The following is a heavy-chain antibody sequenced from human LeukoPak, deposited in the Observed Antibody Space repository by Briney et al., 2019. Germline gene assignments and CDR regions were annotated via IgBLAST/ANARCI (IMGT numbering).Heavy chain of an antibody. CDR1: GFSFSSYA. V-gene: IGHV3-30-3*01. CDR3: AREYSSAWLFDY. D-gene: IGHD6-19*01. J-gene: IGHJ4*02. CDR2: ISYDGSNK. Sequence: PGGSLRLSCAASGFSFSSYAMHWVRQAPGKGLEWVALISYDGSNKYYADSVKGRFTISRDNSKNTLYLQMNSLRAEDTAVYYCAREYSSAWLFDYWGQGTLVTVSS.